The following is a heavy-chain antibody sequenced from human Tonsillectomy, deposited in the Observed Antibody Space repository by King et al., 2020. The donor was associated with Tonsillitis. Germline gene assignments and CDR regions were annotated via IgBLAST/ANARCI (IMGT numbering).Heavy chain of an antibody. Sequence: VQLVESGGDLVQPGRSLRLSCTASGFAFGDYAMSWVRQAPGKGLEWVGSIRSKAYGGTTEYDASVKGRFTISRDDSKSIAYLQMNSLKTEDTAVYYCTRLELGRYFDYWGQGTLVTVSS. CDR2: IRSKAYGGTT. D-gene: IGHD1-1*01. V-gene: IGHV3-49*04. J-gene: IGHJ4*02. CDR1: GFAFGDYA. CDR3: TRLELGRYFDY.